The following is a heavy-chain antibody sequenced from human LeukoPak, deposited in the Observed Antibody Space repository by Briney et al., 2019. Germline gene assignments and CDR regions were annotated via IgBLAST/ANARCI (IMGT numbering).Heavy chain of an antibody. D-gene: IGHD3-10*01. CDR1: GFAFSSYW. Sequence: PGGSLRLSCAASGFAFSSYWMSWVRQAPGKGLEWVANIKQDGSQKYYVDSVKGRFTISRDDAKNSLYLQMNSLRAEDTAVYYCARDETVLLWFGLFDPWGQGTLVTVSS. CDR2: IKQDGSQK. CDR3: ARDETVLLWFGLFDP. J-gene: IGHJ5*02. V-gene: IGHV3-7*01.